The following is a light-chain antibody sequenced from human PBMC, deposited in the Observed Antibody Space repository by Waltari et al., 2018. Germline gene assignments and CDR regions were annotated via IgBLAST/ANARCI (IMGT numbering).Light chain of an antibody. CDR1: RGIGTS. Sequence: EVGMTQSPPTVSVSPGESVSFSCRASRGIGTSLVWYQQKPGQAPRPRIFGASTRVAGIPPSFSGNGSGTEFTLTITSLQSDDLAVYVCQQYNNWPTWTFGQGTKVEIK. V-gene: IGKV3-15*01. J-gene: IGKJ1*01. CDR2: GAS. CDR3: QQYNNWPTWT.